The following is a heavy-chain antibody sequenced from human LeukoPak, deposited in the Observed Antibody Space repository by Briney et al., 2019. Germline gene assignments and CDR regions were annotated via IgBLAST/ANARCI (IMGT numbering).Heavy chain of an antibody. CDR1: GYTFTSYD. J-gene: IGHJ4*02. CDR2: MNPNSGNT. Sequence: GASVKVSCKASGYTFTSYDINWVRQATGQGLEWMGWMNPNSGNTGYAQKFQGGVTMTRNTSISTAYMELSSLRSEDTAVYYCAREQRRNSGYGYGYWGQGTLVTVSS. V-gene: IGHV1-8*01. D-gene: IGHD5-12*01. CDR3: AREQRRNSGYGYGY.